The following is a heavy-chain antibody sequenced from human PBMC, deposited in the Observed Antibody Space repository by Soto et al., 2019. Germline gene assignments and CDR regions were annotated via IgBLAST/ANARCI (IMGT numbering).Heavy chain of an antibody. CDR1: GFTFRHYG. CDR2: VWYDGSKE. CDR3: GRYMDTNSRYSRPAP. V-gene: IGHV3-33*01. J-gene: IGHJ4*02. D-gene: IGHD2-8*01. Sequence: QVQMVESGGGVVQPGRSLRLSCSTTGFTFRHYGIHWVRQAPGKGLEWVAVVWYDGSKENYADSVEGRFTVSRDQSKGKGELKMNTRGDDDTVFYHCGRYMDTNSRYSRPAPGGQGTLVIVPS.